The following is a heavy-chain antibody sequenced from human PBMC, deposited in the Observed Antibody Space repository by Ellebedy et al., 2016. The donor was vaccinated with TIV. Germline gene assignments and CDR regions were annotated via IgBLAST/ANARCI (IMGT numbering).Heavy chain of an antibody. CDR1: GGSISSGAYY. V-gene: IGHV4-31*03. Sequence: SETLSLTCTVSGGSISSGAYYWSWIRQHPGKGLEWIGYIYYSWSTYYNPSLKSRVTISVDTSKNQFSLKLSSVTAADTAVYYCARDHSGIAAAAHWYFDLWGRGTLVSVTS. J-gene: IGHJ2*01. CDR2: IYYSWST. D-gene: IGHD6-13*01. CDR3: ARDHSGIAAAAHWYFDL.